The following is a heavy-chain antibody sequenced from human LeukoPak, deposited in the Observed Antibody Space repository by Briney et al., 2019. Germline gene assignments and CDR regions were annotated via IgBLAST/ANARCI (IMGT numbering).Heavy chain of an antibody. CDR3: TKDPATRDGHGAWFDP. CDR1: GFTFDDYA. CDR2: ISGDSSST. Sequence: GGSLRLSCAASGFTFDDYAMHWVRQAPGKGLEWVSLISGDSSSTYYTDSVKGRFTISRDNSKNSLYLQMNSLKTEDTALYFCTKDPATRDGHGAWFDPWGQGTLVIVSS. D-gene: IGHD5-24*01. V-gene: IGHV3-43*02. J-gene: IGHJ5*02.